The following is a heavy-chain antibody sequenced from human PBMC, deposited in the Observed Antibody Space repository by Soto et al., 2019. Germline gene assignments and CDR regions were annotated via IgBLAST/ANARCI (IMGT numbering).Heavy chain of an antibody. Sequence: EVQLVESGGGLVQPGESLRLSCAASEFTFSSYTMNWVRQAPGKGLEWLCYIRSGDSTTYYADSVKGRFTISRDNXKNSVYLQMNSLRDEDTAVYYCARELALGGNGMDVWGQGTTVTVSS. CDR3: ARELALGGNGMDV. CDR2: IRSGDSTT. D-gene: IGHD3-16*01. J-gene: IGHJ6*02. CDR1: EFTFSSYT. V-gene: IGHV3-48*02.